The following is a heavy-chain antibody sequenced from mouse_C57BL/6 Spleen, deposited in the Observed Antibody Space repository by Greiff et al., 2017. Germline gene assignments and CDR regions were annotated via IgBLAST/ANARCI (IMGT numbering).Heavy chain of an antibody. CDR2: IRLQSDNYAT. J-gene: IGHJ2*01. V-gene: IGHV6-3*01. CDR3: TGDYFDY. CDR1: GFTFRYYW. Sequence: EVTLVESGGGLVQPGGSMQLSFVASGFTFRYYWLNWVRQSPEKGLEWVAQIRLQSDNYATHYAESVKGRFTISRDDSKSSVYLQINNLSAEDTGIYYCTGDYFDYWDQGTTLTVAS.